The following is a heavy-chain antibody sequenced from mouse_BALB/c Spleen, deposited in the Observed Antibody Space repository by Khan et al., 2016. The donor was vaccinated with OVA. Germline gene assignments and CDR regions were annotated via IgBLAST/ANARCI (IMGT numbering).Heavy chain of an antibody. V-gene: IGHV3-2*02. D-gene: IGHD1-1*01. CDR1: GYSITSDYA. CDR3: ARSVTITTVVATDFDY. Sequence: EVQLQESGPGLVKPSQSLSLTCTVTGYSITSDYAWNWIRQFPGNKLEWMGYISYSGRTSYNPSPQSRISIPRATSKHQFLLQLNSVTTEDTATYYCARSVTITTVVATDFDYWGQGTTLTVSS. J-gene: IGHJ2*01. CDR2: ISYSGRT.